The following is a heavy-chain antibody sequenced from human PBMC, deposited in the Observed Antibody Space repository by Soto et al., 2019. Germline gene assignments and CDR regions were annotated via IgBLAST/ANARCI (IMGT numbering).Heavy chain of an antibody. D-gene: IGHD2-2*01. CDR2: ISSSGSTI. CDR3: AREKKVVPAAIAFDP. Sequence: GGSLRLSCAASGFTFSDYYMSWIRQAPGKGLEWVSYISSSGSTIYYADSVKGRFTISRDNAKNSLYLQMNSLRAEDTAVYYCAREKKVVPAAIAFDPWGQGTLVTVSS. CDR1: GFTFSDYY. V-gene: IGHV3-11*01. J-gene: IGHJ5*02.